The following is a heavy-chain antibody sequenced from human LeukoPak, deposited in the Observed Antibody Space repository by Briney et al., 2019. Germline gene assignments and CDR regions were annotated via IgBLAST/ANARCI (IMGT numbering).Heavy chain of an antibody. CDR3: ARTYRSGVSCHCDY. D-gene: IGHD2-15*01. CDR1: GGSIRSYY. V-gene: IGHV4-59*08. CDR2: IFYSGTT. Sequence: PSETLSLTCTVSGGSIRSYYWGWIRQPPGMGLVWVGYIFYSGTTDSNPSLKSPVTISVDTSKTQFSLKLSSVTAADTAVYYGARTYRSGVSCHCDYWGQGTLVTVSS. J-gene: IGHJ4*02.